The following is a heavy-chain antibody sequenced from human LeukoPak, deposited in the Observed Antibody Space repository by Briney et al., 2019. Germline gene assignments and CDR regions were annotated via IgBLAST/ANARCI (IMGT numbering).Heavy chain of an antibody. V-gene: IGHV3-48*03. CDR2: ISATGGTI. D-gene: IGHD1-26*01. CDR1: GFTFSSNG. Sequence: QSGGSLRLSCAASGFTFSSNGMNWVRQAPGKGLEWVSYISATGGTIYYADSVKGRFTISRDNAKDTLYLHMNSLTAEDTAVYYCARGAKWAYYFDYWGQGTLVTVSS. J-gene: IGHJ4*02. CDR3: ARGAKWAYYFDY.